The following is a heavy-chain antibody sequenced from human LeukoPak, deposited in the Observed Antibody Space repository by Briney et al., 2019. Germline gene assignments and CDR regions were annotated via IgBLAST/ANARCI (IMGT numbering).Heavy chain of an antibody. J-gene: IGHJ3*02. V-gene: IGHV1-24*01. Sequence: ASVKVSCKVSGYTLTELSMHWVRQAPGKGLEWMGGFDPEDGETIYAQKFQGRVTMTEDTSTDTAYMELSSLRSEDTAVYYCVNYDLSPAAFDIWGQGTMVTVSS. CDR3: VNYDLSPAAFDI. CDR2: FDPEDGET. D-gene: IGHD3-22*01. CDR1: GYTLTELS.